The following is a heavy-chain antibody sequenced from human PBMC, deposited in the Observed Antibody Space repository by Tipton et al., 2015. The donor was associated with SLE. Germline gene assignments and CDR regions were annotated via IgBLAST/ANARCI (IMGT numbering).Heavy chain of an antibody. J-gene: IGHJ4*02. V-gene: IGHV4-59*11. CDR1: GGSISSHY. Sequence: TLSLTCTVSGGSISSHYWSWIRQPPGKGLEWIGYIYYSGSTNYNPSLQSRVTISVDTSKNQFSLKLSAVTAADTAVYYCARGSSWSFDYWGQGTLVTVSS. D-gene: IGHD6-13*01. CDR3: ARGSSWSFDY. CDR2: IYYSGST.